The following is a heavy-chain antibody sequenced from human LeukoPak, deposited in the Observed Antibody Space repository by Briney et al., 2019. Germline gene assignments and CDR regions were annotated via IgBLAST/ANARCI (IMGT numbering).Heavy chain of an antibody. J-gene: IGHJ4*02. V-gene: IGHV3-74*03. CDR1: GFSFSSYV. D-gene: IGHD1-1*01. CDR2: ISHDGTII. Sequence: GGSLRLSCAASGFSFSSYVMYWVRQTPGKGPVCVSRISHDGTIITYADSVKGRFTISRDNTKNILFLQMNSLRAEDTAVYYCARDRDWNFDSWGQGTLVTVSS. CDR3: ARDRDWNFDS.